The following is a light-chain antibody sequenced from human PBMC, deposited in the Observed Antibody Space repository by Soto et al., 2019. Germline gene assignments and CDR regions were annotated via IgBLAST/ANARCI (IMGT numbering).Light chain of an antibody. CDR2: GAS. Sequence: EIVMTQSPPTLYVSPGERATLSCRASQSISRNLAWFQQKPDQAPSLLIFGASTRAAGIPARFSGSGSGTEFSLTISGLQSEDFAVYFCHQYENWPKTFGQGTKVDIK. J-gene: IGKJ1*01. CDR3: HQYENWPKT. CDR1: QSISRN. V-gene: IGKV3-15*01.